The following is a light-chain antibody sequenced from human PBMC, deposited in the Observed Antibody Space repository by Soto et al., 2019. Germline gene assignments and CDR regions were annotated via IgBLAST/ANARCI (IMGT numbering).Light chain of an antibody. J-gene: IGKJ1*01. CDR3: QHYNSYSEA. CDR2: DAS. V-gene: IGKV1-5*01. CDR1: QSISSY. Sequence: IQMTQSPSSLSASVGDRVTITCRASQSISSYLNWYQQKPGKAPKLLIYDASSLESGVPSRFSGSGSGTEFTLTISSLQPDDFATYYCQHYNSYSEAFGQGTKVDIK.